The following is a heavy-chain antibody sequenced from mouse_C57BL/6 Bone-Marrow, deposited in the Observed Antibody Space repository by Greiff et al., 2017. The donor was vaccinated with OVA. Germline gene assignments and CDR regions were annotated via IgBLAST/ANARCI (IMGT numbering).Heavy chain of an antibody. CDR1: GFTFSDFY. Sequence: DVMLVESGGGLVQSGRSLRLSCATSGFTFSDFYMEWVRQAPGKGLEWIAASRNKANDYTTEYSASVKGRFIVSRDTSQSILYLQMNALRAEDTAIYYCARGYYAKFRDWWYFDVWGTGTTVTVSS. CDR2: SRNKANDYTT. CDR3: ARGYYAKFRDWWYFDV. D-gene: IGHD1-1*02. J-gene: IGHJ1*03. V-gene: IGHV7-1*01.